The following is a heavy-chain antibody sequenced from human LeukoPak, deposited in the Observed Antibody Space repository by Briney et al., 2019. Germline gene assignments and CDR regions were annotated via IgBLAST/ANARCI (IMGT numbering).Heavy chain of an antibody. CDR1: GFTFSRHG. CDR3: ARWKYSNYIYYFDY. V-gene: IGHV3-30*03. D-gene: IGHD4-11*01. J-gene: IGHJ4*02. Sequence: PGGSLRLSCAPSGFTFSRHGMHWVRQAPGKGLEWVAIISNDGSRKYYAHSVEGRFTISRDNSKNTLYLQMNSLRAEDTAVYYCARWKYSNYIYYFDYWGQGTLVTVSS. CDR2: ISNDGSRK.